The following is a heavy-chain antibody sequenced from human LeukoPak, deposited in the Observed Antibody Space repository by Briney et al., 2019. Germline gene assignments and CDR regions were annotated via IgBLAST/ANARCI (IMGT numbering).Heavy chain of an antibody. J-gene: IGHJ5*02. Sequence: PSETLSLTCTVSGGSISSSSYYWGWIRQPPGKGLEWIGSIYYSGSTNYNPSLKSRVTISVDTSKNQFSLKLSSVTAADTAVYYCARSRQYYYDSSGYYYVDPTPGWFDPWGQGTLVTVSS. CDR2: IYYSGST. D-gene: IGHD3-22*01. CDR1: GGSISSSSYY. V-gene: IGHV4-39*07. CDR3: ARSRQYYYDSSGYYYVDPTPGWFDP.